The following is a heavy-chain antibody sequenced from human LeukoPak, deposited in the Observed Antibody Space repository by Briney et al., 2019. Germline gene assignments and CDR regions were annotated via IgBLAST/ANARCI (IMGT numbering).Heavy chain of an antibody. V-gene: IGHV3-20*04. CDR1: GFTFEDYG. J-gene: IGHJ4*02. CDR3: ARVVRADSSGSSSGRFDY. CDR2: INWNGDDT. D-gene: IGHD3-22*01. Sequence: PGGSLRLSCAASGFTFEDYGMSWVRQAPGKGLEWVSGINWNGDDTPYVDSVKGRFIISRDNAKNSLHLQMNSLRVEDTAFYFCARVVRADSSGSSSGRFDYWGQGTLVTVSS.